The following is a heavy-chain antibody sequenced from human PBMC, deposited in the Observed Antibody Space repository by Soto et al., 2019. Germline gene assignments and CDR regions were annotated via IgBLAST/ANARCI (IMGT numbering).Heavy chain of an antibody. V-gene: IGHV4-61*08. D-gene: IGHD6-6*01. CDR2: IYYSGST. CDR1: GGSISSGDYY. Sequence: SETLSLTCTVSGGSISSGDYYWSWIRQPPGKGLEWIGYIYYSGSTNYNPSLKSRVTISVDTSKNQFSLKLSSVTAADTAVYYCARQLSSSYPHFDYWGQGTLVTVSS. J-gene: IGHJ4*02. CDR3: ARQLSSSYPHFDY.